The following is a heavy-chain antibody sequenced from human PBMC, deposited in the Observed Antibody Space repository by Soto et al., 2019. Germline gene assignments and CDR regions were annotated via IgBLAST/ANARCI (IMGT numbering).Heavy chain of an antibody. D-gene: IGHD3-10*01. CDR3: AIDGENGANYYYDGMDV. CDR1: GGSISRGDYY. Sequence: SSETLSLTCTVSGGSISRGDYYWSWIRQPPGKGLEWIGYTSYSGSTYYNPSLQSRVTISVDTSKNQFSLKLTSVTAADTAVYYCAIDGENGANYYYDGMDVWGQGTMVTVSS. V-gene: IGHV4-30-4*01. J-gene: IGHJ6*02. CDR2: TSYSGST.